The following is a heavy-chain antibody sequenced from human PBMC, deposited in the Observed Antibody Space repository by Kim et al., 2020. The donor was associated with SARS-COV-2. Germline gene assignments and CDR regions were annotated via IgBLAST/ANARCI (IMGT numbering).Heavy chain of an antibody. V-gene: IGHV3-30*02. CDR3: AKDMDDFWSGYRYYYYYMDV. J-gene: IGHJ6*03. D-gene: IGHD3-3*01. Sequence: RFTISRDNSKNTLYLQMNSLRAEDTAVYYCAKDMDDFWSGYRYYYYYMDVWGKGTTVTVSS.